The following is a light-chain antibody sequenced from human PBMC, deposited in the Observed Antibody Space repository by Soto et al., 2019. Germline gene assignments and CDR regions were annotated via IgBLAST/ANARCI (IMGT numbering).Light chain of an antibody. V-gene: IGLV1-44*01. Sequence: QSALTRPPSASGTPGQMVTISCSGSSSNIGSNTVNWYQQLPGTAPKLVIYSNNQRPSGVPDRFSGSKSGTSASLAISGLQSEDEADYYCVAWDDSLNGYVVFGGGT. CDR1: SSNIGSNT. J-gene: IGLJ2*01. CDR2: SNN. CDR3: VAWDDSLNGYVV.